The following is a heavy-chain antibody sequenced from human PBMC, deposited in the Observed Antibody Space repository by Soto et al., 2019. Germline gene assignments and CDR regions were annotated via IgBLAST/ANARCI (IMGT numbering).Heavy chain of an antibody. Sequence: GASVKVSCKASGYTFTSYGISWVRQAPGQGLEWMGWISAYNGNTNYAQKLQGRVTMTTDTSTSTAYMELRSLRSDDTAVYDCARDNRPRYCSSTSCYTWFDYWGHGTLVTVSS. D-gene: IGHD2-2*02. V-gene: IGHV1-18*01. CDR2: ISAYNGNT. J-gene: IGHJ4*01. CDR3: ARDNRPRYCSSTSCYTWFDY. CDR1: GYTFTSYG.